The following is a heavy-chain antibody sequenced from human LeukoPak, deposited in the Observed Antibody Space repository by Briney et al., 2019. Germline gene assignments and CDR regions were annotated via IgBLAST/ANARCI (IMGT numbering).Heavy chain of an antibody. CDR3: ARLELRSGYYNYYYMDV. CDR1: GGSISSYY. D-gene: IGHD3-3*01. CDR2: IYYSGST. V-gene: IGHV4-59*08. Sequence: PSETLSLTCTVSGGSISSYYWSWIRQPPGKGLEWIGYIYYSGSTNYNPSLKSRVTISVDTSKNQFSLKLSSVTAADTAVYYCARLELRSGYYNYYYMDVWGKGTTVTVSS. J-gene: IGHJ6*03.